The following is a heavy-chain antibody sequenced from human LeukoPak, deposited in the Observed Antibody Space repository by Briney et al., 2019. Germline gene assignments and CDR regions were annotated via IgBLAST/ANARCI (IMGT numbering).Heavy chain of an antibody. Sequence: GGSLRLSCAASGFTFSSYAMSWVRQAPGKGLEWVSAISGSGGSTYYADSVKGRFTISRDNSKNTLYLQMNSLRAEDTGVYYCAKDSSIHLNYDFWSGYSRFDYWGQGTLVTVSS. CDR1: GFTFSSYA. J-gene: IGHJ4*02. V-gene: IGHV3-23*01. CDR3: AKDSSIHLNYDFWSGYSRFDY. CDR2: ISGSGGST. D-gene: IGHD3-3*01.